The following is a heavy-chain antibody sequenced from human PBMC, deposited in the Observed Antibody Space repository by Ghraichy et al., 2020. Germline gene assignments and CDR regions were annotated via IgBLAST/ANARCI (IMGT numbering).Heavy chain of an antibody. CDR2: IYYSGGT. J-gene: IGHJ6*02. Sequence: SETPSLTCTVSGGSISSSSYYWGWIRQPPGKGLEWIGNIYYSGGTYYNPSLKSRVTISIDTSKNQFSLKLSSVTAADTAVYYCARHLGTVSQIYGMDVWGQGTTVTVSS. D-gene: IGHD1-1*01. CDR1: GGSISSSSYY. V-gene: IGHV4-39*01. CDR3: ARHLGTVSQIYGMDV.